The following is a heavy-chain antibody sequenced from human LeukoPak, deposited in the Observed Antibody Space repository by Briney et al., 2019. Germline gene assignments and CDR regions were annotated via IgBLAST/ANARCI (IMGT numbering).Heavy chain of an antibody. CDR2: ISNSGST. D-gene: IGHD1-1*01. Sequence: SETLSLTCTVSGGSISSYYWSWIRQPPGEGLEWIGYISNSGSTNYNPSLKSRVTISVDTSKNQLSLKLSYVTAADTAVYHCVRLQPNTGEWAFDIWGQGTLVNVSS. J-gene: IGHJ3*02. V-gene: IGHV4-59*01. CDR3: VRLQPNTGEWAFDI. CDR1: GGSISSYY.